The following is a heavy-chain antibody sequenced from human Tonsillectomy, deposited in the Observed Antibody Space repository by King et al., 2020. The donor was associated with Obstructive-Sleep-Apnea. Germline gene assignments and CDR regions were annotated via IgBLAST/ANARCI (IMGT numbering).Heavy chain of an antibody. CDR3: ARDVSTGAFDY. V-gene: IGHV3-7*01. D-gene: IGHD1-1*01. J-gene: IGHJ4*02. CDR1: GFTFSAYW. Sequence: VQLVESGGGLVQPGGSLRLSCAASGFTFSAYWMSWVRQAPGKGLEWVASIKADGSEKYYVESVKGRFTISRDNAKSSLYLQMNSLRAEDTTLYYCARDVSTGAFDYWGQGTLVTVSS. CDR2: IKADGSEK.